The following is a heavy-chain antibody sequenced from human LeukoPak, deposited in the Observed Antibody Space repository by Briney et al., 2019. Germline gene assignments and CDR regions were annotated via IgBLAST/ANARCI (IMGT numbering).Heavy chain of an antibody. J-gene: IGHJ4*02. Sequence: ASVKVSCKASGYTFTGYHMHWVRQAPGQGLEWMGWINSYSGETNYAQKFQGRVTMTRNTSISTAYMELSSLRSEDTAVYYCARGDRGYSYVPLYWGQGTLVTVSS. CDR2: INSYSGET. CDR3: ARGDRGYSYVPLY. V-gene: IGHV1-2*02. CDR1: GYTFTGYH. D-gene: IGHD5-18*01.